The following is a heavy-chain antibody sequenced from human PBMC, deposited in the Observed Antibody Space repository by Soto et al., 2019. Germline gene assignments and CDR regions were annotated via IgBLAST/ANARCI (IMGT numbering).Heavy chain of an antibody. CDR3: AAEPGVVGATTGGGGRYYFDY. CDR2: IVVGSGNT. V-gene: IGHV1-58*01. J-gene: IGHJ4*02. CDR1: GFTFTSSA. Sequence: QMQLVQSGPEVKKPGTSVKVSCKASGFTFTSSAVQWVRQARGQRLEWIGWIVVGSGNTNYAQKFQERVTITRDMSTSTAYMELSSLRSEDTAVYYCAAEPGVVGATTGGGGRYYFDYWGQGTLVTVSS. D-gene: IGHD1-26*01.